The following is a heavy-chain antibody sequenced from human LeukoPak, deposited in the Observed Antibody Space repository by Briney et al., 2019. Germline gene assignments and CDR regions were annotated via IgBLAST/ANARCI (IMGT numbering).Heavy chain of an antibody. D-gene: IGHD4-17*01. CDR3: ARDLVNGDYSDY. V-gene: IGHV4-30-4*08. Sequence: SETLSLTCTVSGGSISSGDYYWRWIRQPPGKGLEWIGYIYYSGSTYYNPSLKSRVTISVDTSKNQFSLKLSSVTAADTAVYYCARDLVNGDYSDYWGQGTLVTVSS. J-gene: IGHJ4*02. CDR2: IYYSGST. CDR1: GGSISSGDYY.